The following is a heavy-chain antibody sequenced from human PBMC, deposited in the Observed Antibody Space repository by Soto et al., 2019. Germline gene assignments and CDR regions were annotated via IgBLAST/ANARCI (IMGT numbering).Heavy chain of an antibody. CDR2: INSDGSSP. J-gene: IGHJ5*02. V-gene: IGHV3-74*01. D-gene: IGHD3-16*02. Sequence: GGSLRLSCEASGFTFSSYLMHWVRQCPGRGLEWLSLINSDGSSPNYADSVKGRFTVSRDNAKNTLFLQMNSLRVDDTGVYYCTRDRRISGFDPWGQGTLVTVSS. CDR1: GFTFSSYL. CDR3: TRDRRISGFDP.